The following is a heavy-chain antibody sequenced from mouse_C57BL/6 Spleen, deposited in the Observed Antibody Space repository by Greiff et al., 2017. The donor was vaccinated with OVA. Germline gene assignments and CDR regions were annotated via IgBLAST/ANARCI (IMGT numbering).Heavy chain of an antibody. V-gene: IGHV1-76*01. J-gene: IGHJ2*01. CDR1: GYTFTDYY. D-gene: IGHD5-1*01. Sequence: QVQLQQSGAELVRPGASVKLSCKASGYTFTDYYINWVKQRPGQGLEWIARIYPGSGNTYYNEKFKGKATLTAEKSSSTAYMQLSSLTSEDSAVYFCARLASTYYFDYWGQGTTLTVSS. CDR2: IYPGSGNT. CDR3: ARLASTYYFDY.